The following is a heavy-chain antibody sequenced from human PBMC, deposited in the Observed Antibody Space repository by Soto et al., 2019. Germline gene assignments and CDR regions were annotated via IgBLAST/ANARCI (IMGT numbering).Heavy chain of an antibody. D-gene: IGHD6-6*01. V-gene: IGHV4-31*11. J-gene: IGHJ5*02. CDR2: IYSSGST. Sequence: QVQLQESGPRLVKPSQTLSLSCAVSGGSIISASYSWNWIRQSPGRGLEWIGHIYSSGSTYYNPSLKSRVSISVDTSNNQFSLKLTSVTAADTAVYFCAREDAARIDRWFDAWGQGILVTVSS. CDR1: GGSIISASYS. CDR3: AREDAARIDRWFDA.